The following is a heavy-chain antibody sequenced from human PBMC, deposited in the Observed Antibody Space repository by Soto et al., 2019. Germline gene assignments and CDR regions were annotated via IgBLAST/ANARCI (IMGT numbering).Heavy chain of an antibody. CDR2: IIDSGGST. CDR3: GKGRSYYYYYGVDV. J-gene: IGHJ6*02. CDR1: GFTFSSCA. D-gene: IGHD1-26*01. V-gene: IGHV3-23*01. Sequence: EVHLLESGGALVQPGGSLRLSCAASGFTFSSCAMGWVRQAPGKGLEWVSDIIDSGGSTYYADAVKGRFTISRDNSKITLYLQMNSLRAEDTAVYYCGKGRSYYYYYGVDVWGQGTTVTVSS.